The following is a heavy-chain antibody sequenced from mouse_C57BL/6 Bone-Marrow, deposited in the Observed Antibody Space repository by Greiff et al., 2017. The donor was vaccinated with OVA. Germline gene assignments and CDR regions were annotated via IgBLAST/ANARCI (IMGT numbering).Heavy chain of an antibody. CDR2: IYPGSGST. D-gene: IGHD2-2*01. CDR1: GYTFTSYW. V-gene: IGHV1-55*01. CDR3: ARYYGSWFAY. J-gene: IGHJ3*01. Sequence: QVQLKQPGAELVKPGASVKMSCKASGYTFTSYWITWVKQRPGQGLEWIGDIYPGSGSTNYNEKFKSKATLTVDTSSSTAYTQLSSLTSEDSAVYYCARYYGSWFAYWGQGTLVTVSA.